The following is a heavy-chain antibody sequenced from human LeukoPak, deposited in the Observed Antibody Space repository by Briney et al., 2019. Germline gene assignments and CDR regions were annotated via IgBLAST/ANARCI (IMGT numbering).Heavy chain of an antibody. CDR2: ISGSGGST. D-gene: IGHD6-13*01. CDR3: AKDLGIAAGVY. V-gene: IGHV3-23*01. Sequence: GGSLSLSCAASGFTFSSYAMSWVRQAPGKGLEWVSAISGSGGSTYYADSVQGRFTISRDNSKNTLYLQMTSLRAADTAVYYCAKDLGIAAGVYWGQGTLVTVSS. J-gene: IGHJ4*02. CDR1: GFTFSSYA.